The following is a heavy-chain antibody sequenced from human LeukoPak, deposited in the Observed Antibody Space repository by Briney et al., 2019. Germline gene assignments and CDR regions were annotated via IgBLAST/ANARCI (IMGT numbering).Heavy chain of an antibody. CDR1: GGSISSYY. CDR2: IYYSGST. V-gene: IGHV4-59*01. J-gene: IGHJ3*02. Sequence: SETLSLTCTVSGGSISSYYWSWIRQPPGKGLEWIGYIYYSGSTNYNPSLKSRVTISVDTSKNQFSLKLSSVTAADTAVYYCAREPRVTRIGNAFDIWGQGTMVTVSS. CDR3: AREPRVTRIGNAFDI. D-gene: IGHD4-23*01.